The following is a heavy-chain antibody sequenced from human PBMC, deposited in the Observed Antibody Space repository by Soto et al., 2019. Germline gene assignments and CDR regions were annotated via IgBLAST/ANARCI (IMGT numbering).Heavy chain of an antibody. J-gene: IGHJ5*02. CDR3: ARDTPHRRDSSEIDP. V-gene: IGHV1-18*01. CDR1: GYSFTTYG. Sequence: QVQLVQSGAEVKKPGASVKVSCKTSGYSFTTYGISWVRQAPGQGLEWMGWISSYNGKTNYAQKHQGRLTMTTDTSTSRVYRELRSLTSNDTAVYYCARDTPHRRDSSEIDPWGQGTLVTVSS. D-gene: IGHD3-22*01. CDR2: ISSYNGKT.